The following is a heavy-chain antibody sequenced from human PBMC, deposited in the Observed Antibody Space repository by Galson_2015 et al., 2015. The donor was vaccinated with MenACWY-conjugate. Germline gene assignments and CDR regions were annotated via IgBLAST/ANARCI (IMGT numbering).Heavy chain of an antibody. J-gene: IGHJ4*02. V-gene: IGHV5-51*03. D-gene: IGHD6-25*01. CDR1: GYSFSSFW. CDR3: ARRGDSSEEFDY. CDR2: IYPGDSDT. Sequence: QSGAEVKKPGESLQISFTGSGYSFSSFWIGWVRQMPGKGPEWMGIIYPGDSDTRYSPSFQGQVTISADKSISTAYLQWSSLKASDTAMYYCARRGDSSEEFDYWGQGTLVTVSS.